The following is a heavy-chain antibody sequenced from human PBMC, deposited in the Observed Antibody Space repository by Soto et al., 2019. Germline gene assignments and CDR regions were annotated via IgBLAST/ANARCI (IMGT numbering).Heavy chain of an antibody. CDR3: GRDVKAVDVTKLEY. V-gene: IGHV4-4*02. Sequence: PSETLSLTCAVSRRSLSSSNCWSWVRQPPGKGLEWIGEIYHSGSTNYNPSLKSRVTISVDKSKNQFSLKLSSVTAADTAVYYCGRDVKAVDVTKLEYWGEETLVTVAS. CDR1: RRSLSSSNC. J-gene: IGHJ4*02. D-gene: IGHD6-19*01. CDR2: IYHSGST.